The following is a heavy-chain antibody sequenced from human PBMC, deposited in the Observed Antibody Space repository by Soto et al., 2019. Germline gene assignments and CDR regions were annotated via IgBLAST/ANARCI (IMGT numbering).Heavy chain of an antibody. Sequence: QVQLVESGGGLVKPGGSLRLSCAASGFTFSDYYMSWIRQAPGKGLGWVSYISSSGSTIYYADSVKGRFTISRDNAKNSLYLQMNSLRAEDTAVYYCAIRSVFLEWLRGNAFDIWGQGTMVTVSS. CDR3: AIRSVFLEWLRGNAFDI. CDR1: GFTFSDYY. CDR2: ISSSGSTI. J-gene: IGHJ3*02. V-gene: IGHV3-11*01. D-gene: IGHD3-3*01.